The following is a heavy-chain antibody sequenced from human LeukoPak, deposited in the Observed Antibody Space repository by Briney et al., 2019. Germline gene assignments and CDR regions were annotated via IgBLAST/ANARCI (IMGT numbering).Heavy chain of an antibody. J-gene: IGHJ4*02. D-gene: IGHD6-13*01. V-gene: IGHV4-34*01. CDR3: ARVLSSWYGYYFDY. CDR1: GGSFSGYY. Sequence: SETLSLTCAVYGGSFSGYYWSWIRQPPGKGLEWIGEINHSGSTNYNPSLKSRVTISVDTSKNQFSLKLSSVTAADTAVYYCARVLSSWYGYYFDYWGQGTLVTVSS. CDR2: INHSGST.